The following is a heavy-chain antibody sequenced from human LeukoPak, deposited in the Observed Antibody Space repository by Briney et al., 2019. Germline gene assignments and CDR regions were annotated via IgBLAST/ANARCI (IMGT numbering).Heavy chain of an antibody. D-gene: IGHD2-2*01. Sequence: GESLKISCKGSAYSFTSYWIGWVRQMPGKGLEWMGIIYPGDSDTRYSPSFQGQVTISADKSISTAYLQWSSLKASDTAMYYCARGRHLVVPAAKNWFDPWGQGTLVTVSS. CDR2: IYPGDSDT. CDR1: AYSFTSYW. CDR3: ARGRHLVVPAAKNWFDP. J-gene: IGHJ5*02. V-gene: IGHV5-51*01.